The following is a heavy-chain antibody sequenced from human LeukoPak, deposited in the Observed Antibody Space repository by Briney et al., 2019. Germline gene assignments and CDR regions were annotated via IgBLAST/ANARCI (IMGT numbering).Heavy chain of an antibody. CDR1: GFTVSSNY. CDR2: IYSGGST. D-gene: IGHD3-22*01. V-gene: IGHV3-53*01. CDR3: AKSENAMIVVVIELYFDY. J-gene: IGHJ4*02. Sequence: GGSLRLSCAASGFTVSSNYMSWVRQAPGKGLEWVSVIYSGGSTYYADSVKGRFTISRDNSKNTLYLQMNSLRAEDTAVYYCAKSENAMIVVVIELYFDYWGQGTLVTVSS.